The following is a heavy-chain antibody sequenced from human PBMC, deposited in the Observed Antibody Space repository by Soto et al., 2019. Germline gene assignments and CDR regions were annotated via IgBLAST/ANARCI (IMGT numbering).Heavy chain of an antibody. V-gene: IGHV1-18*01. CDR3: ARGYDFWSGYDPLDY. CDR1: GYTFTSYG. Sequence: QVQLVQSGAEVKKPGASVKVSCKASGYTFTSYGISWVRQAPGQGLELMGWISAYNGNTNYAQKLQGSVTMTTDTNTSTAYMEMRSLTSDDTAVYYFARGYDFWSGYDPLDYWGQGTLVTVSS. CDR2: ISAYNGNT. D-gene: IGHD3-3*01. J-gene: IGHJ4*02.